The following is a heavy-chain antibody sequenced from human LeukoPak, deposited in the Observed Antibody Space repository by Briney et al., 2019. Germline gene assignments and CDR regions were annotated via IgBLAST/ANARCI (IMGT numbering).Heavy chain of an antibody. J-gene: IGHJ4*02. V-gene: IGHV3-53*01. CDR2: IYSGGST. CDR1: GFTVSSNY. D-gene: IGHD3-22*01. CDR3: ARSLRPHYDSSGYRDY. Sequence: GGSLRLSCAASGFTVSSNYMSWVRQAPGKGLEWVSVIYSGGSTYYADSVKGRFTISRDNSKNTLYLRMNSLRAEDTAVYYCARSLRPHYDSSGYRDYWGQGTLVTVSS.